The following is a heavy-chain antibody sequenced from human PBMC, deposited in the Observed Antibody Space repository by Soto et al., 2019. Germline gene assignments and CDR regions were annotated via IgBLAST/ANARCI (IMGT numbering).Heavy chain of an antibody. CDR2: INHSGST. CDR1: GGSFSGYY. Sequence: SETLSLTCAVYGGSFSGYYWSWIRQPPGKGLEWIGEINHSGSTNYNPSLKSRVTISVDTSKNQFSLKLSSVTAADTAVYYCARGQVDVVVPAAIEFWDWFDPWGQGTLVTVSS. D-gene: IGHD2-2*01. CDR3: ARGQVDVVVPAAIEFWDWFDP. V-gene: IGHV4-34*01. J-gene: IGHJ5*02.